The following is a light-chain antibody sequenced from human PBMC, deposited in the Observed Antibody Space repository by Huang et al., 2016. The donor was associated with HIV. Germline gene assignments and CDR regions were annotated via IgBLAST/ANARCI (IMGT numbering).Light chain of an antibody. CDR2: AAS. Sequence: ETVMTQSPVTLSVSPGDRASIPCRSSQLVSSHLAWYQQKPGQAPRLLMYAASTRASGVPARFSGSGAGTEFTLTISTLQSEDSAVYYCQQYNGFRGTFGPGTRVEIK. CDR3: QQYNGFRGT. J-gene: IGKJ3*01. CDR1: QLVSSH. V-gene: IGKV3-15*01.